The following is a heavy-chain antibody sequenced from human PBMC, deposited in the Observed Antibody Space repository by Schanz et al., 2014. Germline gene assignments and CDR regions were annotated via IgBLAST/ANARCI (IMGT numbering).Heavy chain of an antibody. Sequence: GAEVKKPGASVKVSCKASGYTFTGYYMHWVRQAPGQGLEWMGWINGYNGHTLYAQKFQGRVTMTTDTSTSTSYMELTSLRFDDTAVYYCARDFSAYVGNYFDYWGQGTLVTVSS. D-gene: IGHD5-12*01. CDR3: ARDFSAYVGNYFDY. CDR2: INGYNGHT. J-gene: IGHJ4*02. V-gene: IGHV1-18*04. CDR1: GYTFTGYY.